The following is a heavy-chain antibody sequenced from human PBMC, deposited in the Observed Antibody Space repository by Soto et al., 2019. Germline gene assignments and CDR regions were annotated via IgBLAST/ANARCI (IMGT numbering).Heavy chain of an antibody. CDR3: AQDYAEYSSSIPDY. CDR2: ISWDGGST. Sequence: PGGSLRLSCAASGFTFDDYTMHWVRQAPGKGLEWVSLISWDGGSTYYADSVKGRFTISRDNSKNSLYLQMNSLRTEDTALYYCAQDYAEYSSSIPDYWGQGTLVTVSS. J-gene: IGHJ4*02. V-gene: IGHV3-43*01. D-gene: IGHD6-6*01. CDR1: GFTFDDYT.